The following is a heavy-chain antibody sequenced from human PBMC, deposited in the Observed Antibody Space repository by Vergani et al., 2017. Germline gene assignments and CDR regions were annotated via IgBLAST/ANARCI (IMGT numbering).Heavy chain of an antibody. Sequence: QVQLQESGPGLVKPSETLSLTCAVSGYSISSGYYWGWIRQPPGKGLEWIGSIYHSGSTYYNPSLKSRVTISVDTSKNLFSLKLSSVTAADTAVYYCARDTAMVKGLDYWGQGTLVTVSS. CDR3: ARDTAMVKGLDY. V-gene: IGHV4-38-2*01. CDR1: GYSISSGYY. D-gene: IGHD5-18*01. CDR2: IYHSGST. J-gene: IGHJ4*02.